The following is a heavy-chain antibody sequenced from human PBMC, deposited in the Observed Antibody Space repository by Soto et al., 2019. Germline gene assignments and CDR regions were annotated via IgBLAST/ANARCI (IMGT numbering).Heavy chain of an antibody. Sequence: QVQLVQSGAEVKKPGSSVKVSCKASGGTFSSYAISWVRQAPGQGLEWMGGSIPIFGTANYAQKFQGRVTITADESTSTAYMELSSLRSEDTAVYYCARVSSGSYAMAYYFDYWGQGTLVTVSS. CDR3: ARVSSGSYAMAYYFDY. D-gene: IGHD1-26*01. J-gene: IGHJ4*02. V-gene: IGHV1-69*01. CDR2: SIPIFGTA. CDR1: GGTFSSYA.